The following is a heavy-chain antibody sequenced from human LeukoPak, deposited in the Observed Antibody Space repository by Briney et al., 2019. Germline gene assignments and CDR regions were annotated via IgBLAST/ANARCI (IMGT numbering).Heavy chain of an antibody. V-gene: IGHV4-59*12. CDR1: GGSISSYY. CDR3: AREGRIVATVPRYMDV. CDR2: IYYSGST. Sequence: SETLSLTCTVSGGSISSYYRSWIRQPPGKGLEWIGYIYYSGSTNYNPSLKSRVTISVDTSKNQFSLKLSSVTAADTAVYYCAREGRIVATVPRYMDVWGKGTTVTGSS. D-gene: IGHD5-12*01. J-gene: IGHJ6*03.